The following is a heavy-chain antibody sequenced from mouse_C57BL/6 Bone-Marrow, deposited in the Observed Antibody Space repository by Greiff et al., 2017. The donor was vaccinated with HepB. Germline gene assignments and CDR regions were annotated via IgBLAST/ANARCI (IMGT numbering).Heavy chain of an antibody. CDR2: IDPANGNT. D-gene: IGHD2-3*01. Sequence: CVAELVWPGASVKLSCTASGFNIKNTYMHWVKQRPEQGLEWIGRIDPANGNTKYAPKFQGKATITADTSANTAYLQLSSLTSEDTASYYCARPRSYDYFDYWGQGTTLTVSS. V-gene: IGHV14-3*01. J-gene: IGHJ2*01. CDR3: ARPRSYDYFDY. CDR1: GFNIKNTY.